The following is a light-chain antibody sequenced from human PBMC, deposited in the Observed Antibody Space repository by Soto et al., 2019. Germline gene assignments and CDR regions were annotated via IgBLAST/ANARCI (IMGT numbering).Light chain of an antibody. V-gene: IGLV2-14*03. CDR3: YSWNSKSDTHYV. CDR2: DVN. J-gene: IGLJ1*01. CDR1: SSDIGASNY. Sequence: QSALTQPASVSGSPGQSITISCTGTSSDIGASNYVSWYQQHPGQAPKLMISDVNNRPSGISDRFSGSKSGNTASLTISGLQASDEADYYCYSWNSKSDTHYVFGTGTKLTVL.